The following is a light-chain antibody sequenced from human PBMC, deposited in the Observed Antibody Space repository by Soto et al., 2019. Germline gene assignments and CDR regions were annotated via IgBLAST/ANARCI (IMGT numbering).Light chain of an antibody. CDR3: RSYSSSDTLV. CDR1: SSDVGGHNF. J-gene: IGLJ2*01. Sequence: QSALTQPASVSGSPGQSITISCTGTSSDVGGHNFVSWYQQHPGRAPKLMIYDVRNRPSGVSNRFSGSKSANTASLVISRLQAEDEADYYFRSYSSSDTLVFGGGTKLTVL. CDR2: DVR. V-gene: IGLV2-14*03.